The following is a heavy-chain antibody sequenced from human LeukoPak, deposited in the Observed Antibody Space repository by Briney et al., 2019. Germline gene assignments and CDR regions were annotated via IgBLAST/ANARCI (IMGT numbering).Heavy chain of an antibody. D-gene: IGHD6-19*01. CDR1: GFTFSSYA. CDR2: ISYDGSNK. Sequence: GGSLRLSCAASGFTFSSYAMHWVRQAPGKGLEWVAVISYDGSNKYYADSVKGRFTISRDNSKNTLYLQMNSLRAEDTAVYYCARGGGWYNRLTLGSVYWGQGALVTVSS. V-gene: IGHV3-30-3*01. CDR3: ARGGGWYNRLTLGSVY. J-gene: IGHJ4*02.